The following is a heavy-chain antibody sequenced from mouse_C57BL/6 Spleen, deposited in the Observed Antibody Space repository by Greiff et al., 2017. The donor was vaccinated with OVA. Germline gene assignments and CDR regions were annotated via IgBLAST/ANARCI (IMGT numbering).Heavy chain of an antibody. CDR3: ARSGNSNYYFDY. D-gene: IGHD2-5*01. J-gene: IGHJ2*01. V-gene: IGHV1-19*01. CDR2: INPYNGGT. Sequence: VQLQQSGPVLVKPGASVKMSCKASGYTFTDYYMNWVKQSHGKSLEWIGVINPYNGGTSYNQKFKGKATLTVDKSSSTAYMELNSLTSEDSAVYYCARSGNSNYYFDYWGQGTTLTVSS. CDR1: GYTFTDYY.